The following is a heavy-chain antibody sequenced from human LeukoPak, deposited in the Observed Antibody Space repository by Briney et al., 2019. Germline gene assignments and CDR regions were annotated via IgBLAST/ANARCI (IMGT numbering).Heavy chain of an antibody. CDR1: GGSLSSSSYY. CDR2: IFYSGST. D-gene: IGHD6-19*01. Sequence: SETLSLTCTVSGGSLSSSSYYWGWIRQPPGTGLEWIGSIFYSGSTHYSPSLKSRVTISVDTSRNQFSLNLTSVTAADTAVYYCARRTVIAVSGSFDYWGQGTLVTVSS. J-gene: IGHJ4*02. CDR3: ARRTVIAVSGSFDY. V-gene: IGHV4-39*01.